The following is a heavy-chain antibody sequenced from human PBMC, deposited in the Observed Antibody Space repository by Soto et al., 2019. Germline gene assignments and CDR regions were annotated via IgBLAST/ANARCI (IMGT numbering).Heavy chain of an antibody. V-gene: IGHV3-11*06. CDR2: ISGSSSDT. CDR3: VKEARLEDV. Sequence: GSLRLSCAASGFSFSHNYMNWIRQVPGKGLEWLSYISGSSSDTNYADSVRGRFTISRDNATNSLYLQMNSLRVEDTGVYYCVKEARLEDVWGQGTTVTVSS. J-gene: IGHJ6*02. D-gene: IGHD6-19*01. CDR1: GFSFSHNY.